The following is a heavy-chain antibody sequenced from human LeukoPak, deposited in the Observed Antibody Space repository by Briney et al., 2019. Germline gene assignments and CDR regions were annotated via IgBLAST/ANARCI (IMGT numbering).Heavy chain of an antibody. CDR2: INHSGST. Sequence: SETLSLTCAVYGGSFSGYYWSWIRQPPGKGLEWIGEINHSGSTNYNPSLKSRVTISVDTSKNQFSLKLSSVTAADTAVYYCARGPTMGHFDYWGQGTLVTVSS. J-gene: IGHJ4*02. V-gene: IGHV4-34*01. CDR3: ARGPTMGHFDY. D-gene: IGHD4/OR15-4a*01. CDR1: GGSFSGYY.